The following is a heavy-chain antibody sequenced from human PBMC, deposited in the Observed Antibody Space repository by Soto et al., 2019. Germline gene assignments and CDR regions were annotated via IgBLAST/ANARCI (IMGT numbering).Heavy chain of an antibody. CDR1: GGYISSYY. J-gene: IGHJ4*02. CDR2: IYYSGST. D-gene: IGHD6-19*01. Sequence: QVQLQESGPGLVKPSETLSLTCSVSGGYISSYYWSWIRQPPGKGLEWIGYIYYSGSTNYNPSLKSRVTISVDTSKNQFSLKLSSVTAADTAVYYCSRGSLPVPGTLAYWGQGTLVTVSS. CDR3: SRGSLPVPGTLAY. V-gene: IGHV4-59*01.